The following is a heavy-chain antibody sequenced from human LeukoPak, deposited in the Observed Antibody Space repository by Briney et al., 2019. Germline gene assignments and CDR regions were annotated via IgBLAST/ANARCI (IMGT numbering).Heavy chain of an antibody. D-gene: IGHD2-15*01. J-gene: IGHJ6*02. CDR2: ISAYNGNT. Sequence: ASVKVSCKASGYTFTRYAISWVRQAPGQGPEWMGWISAYNGNTNYAQKLQRRVTMTTDTSTSTAYLELRSLRSDDTAVFYCAREHCSGGSCYDGYGMDVWGQGTTVTVSS. V-gene: IGHV1-18*01. CDR1: GYTFTRYA. CDR3: AREHCSGGSCYDGYGMDV.